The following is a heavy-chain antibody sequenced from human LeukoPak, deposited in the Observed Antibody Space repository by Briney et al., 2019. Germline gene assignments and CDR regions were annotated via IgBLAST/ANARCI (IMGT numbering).Heavy chain of an antibody. CDR2: ISRSGGST. V-gene: IGHV3-23*01. Sequence: GGSLRLSCAASGFTFSSYSMNWVRQAPGRGLGWVSGISRSGGSTYYADSVKGWFTISRDNSENTLFLQMNSLRADDTAVYYCAKEPYGDSGLVLGSWGQGTLVTVSS. CDR1: GFTFSSYS. J-gene: IGHJ4*02. D-gene: IGHD4-17*01. CDR3: AKEPYGDSGLVLGS.